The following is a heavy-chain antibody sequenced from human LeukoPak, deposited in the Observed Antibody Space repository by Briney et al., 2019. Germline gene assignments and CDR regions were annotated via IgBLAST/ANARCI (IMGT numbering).Heavy chain of an antibody. CDR3: ARDWSGGYNKFDY. V-gene: IGHV3-21*01. J-gene: IGHJ4*02. Sequence: GGSLRLSCAASGFAFNTYSMNWVRLPPGKGLEWVASISLNSASIYYADSVKGRFTISRDNAKNSLYLQMNSLRAEDTAVYYCARDWSGGYNKFDYWGQGTLVTVSS. CDR1: GFAFNTYS. D-gene: IGHD5-24*01. CDR2: ISLNSASI.